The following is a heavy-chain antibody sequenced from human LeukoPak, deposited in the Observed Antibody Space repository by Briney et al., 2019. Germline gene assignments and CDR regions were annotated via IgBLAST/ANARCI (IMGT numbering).Heavy chain of an antibody. V-gene: IGHV1-2*06. Sequence: ASVKVSCKASGYTFTGYYMHWVRQAPGQGLEWMGRINPNSGGTNYAQKFQGRVTMTRDTSISTAYMELSRLRSDDTAVYYCARDPSGHWYFDLWGRGTLVTVSS. CDR3: ARDPSGHWYFDL. CDR1: GYTFTGYY. CDR2: INPNSGGT. J-gene: IGHJ2*01.